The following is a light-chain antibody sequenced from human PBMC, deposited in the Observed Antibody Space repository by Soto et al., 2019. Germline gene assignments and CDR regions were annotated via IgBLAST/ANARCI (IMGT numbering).Light chain of an antibody. CDR3: SSYTSTSTLYV. J-gene: IGLJ1*01. Sequence: ALTQPASVSGSPGQSITISCIGTSSDIGAYNYVSWYQQHPGKVPKLMIYKVTNRPSGLSNRFSGSKSGNTASLTISGLQTEDEADYFCSSYTSTSTLYVFGTGTKVTVL. CDR1: SSDIGAYNY. V-gene: IGLV2-14*01. CDR2: KVT.